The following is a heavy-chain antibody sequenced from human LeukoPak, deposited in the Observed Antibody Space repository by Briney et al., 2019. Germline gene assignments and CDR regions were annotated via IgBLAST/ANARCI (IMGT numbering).Heavy chain of an antibody. CDR3: ATGKTYSPITYRSNYYYYMDV. V-gene: IGHV1-24*01. CDR2: FDPEDGET. Sequence: ASVKVSCKVSGYTLTELSMHWVRQAPGKGLEWMRGFDPEDGETIYAQKFQGRVTMTEDTSTDTAYMELSSLRSEDTAVYYCATGKTYSPITYRSNYYYYMDVWGKGTTVTVSS. J-gene: IGHJ6*03. CDR1: GYTLTELS. D-gene: IGHD3-10*01.